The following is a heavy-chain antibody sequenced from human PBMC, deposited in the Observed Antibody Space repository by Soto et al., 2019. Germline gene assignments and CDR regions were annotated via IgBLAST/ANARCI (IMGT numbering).Heavy chain of an antibody. CDR1: GGSISSGGYY. CDR2: IYYSGST. CDR3: ARDRECSGGTCYNYFDY. J-gene: IGHJ4*02. Sequence: SETLSLTCTVSGGSISSGGYYWSWIRQHPGKCLEWIGYIYYSGSTYYNPSLKSRVTISVDTSKNQFSLKLSSVTAADTAVYYCARDRECSGGTCYNYFDYWGQGTLVTVSS. D-gene: IGHD2-15*01. V-gene: IGHV4-31*03.